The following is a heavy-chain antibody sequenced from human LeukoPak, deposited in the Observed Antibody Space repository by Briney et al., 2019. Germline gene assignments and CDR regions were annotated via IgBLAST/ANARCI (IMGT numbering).Heavy chain of an antibody. CDR2: INTNTGNP. J-gene: IGHJ6*03. Sequence: ASVKVSCKASGYTFTSYAMNWVRQAPGQGLEWMGWINTNTGNPTYAQGFTGRFVFSLDTSVSTAYLQISSLKAGDTAVYYCASGYTAMATGYYYYMDVWGKGTTVTVSS. CDR3: ASGYTAMATGYYYYMDV. V-gene: IGHV7-4-1*02. D-gene: IGHD5-18*01. CDR1: GYTFTSYA.